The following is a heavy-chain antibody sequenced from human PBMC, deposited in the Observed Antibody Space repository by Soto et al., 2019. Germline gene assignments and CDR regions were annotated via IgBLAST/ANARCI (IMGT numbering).Heavy chain of an antibody. CDR2: ISYDGSNK. D-gene: IGHD2-15*01. CDR1: GFTFSSYA. V-gene: IGHV3-30-3*01. Sequence: GGSLRLSCAASGFTFSSYAMHWVRQAPGKGLERVAVISYDGSNKYYADSVKGRFTISRDNSKNTLYLQMNSLRAEDTAVYYCARDLAVVAATPFYYYYGMDVWGQGTTVTVSS. CDR3: ARDLAVVAATPFYYYYGMDV. J-gene: IGHJ6*02.